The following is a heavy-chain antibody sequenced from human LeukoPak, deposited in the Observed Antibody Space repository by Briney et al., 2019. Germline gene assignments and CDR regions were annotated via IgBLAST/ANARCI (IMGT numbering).Heavy chain of an antibody. CDR2: IAGKPYGGTT. V-gene: IGHV3-49*03. CDR3: SRDSYGHFPQNSFDY. D-gene: IGHD3-16*01. Sequence: HPGGSLRLSCIGSGFSLGDSSMAWFRQAPGKGLEWVGFIAGKPYGGTTEYAASVKGRFTISRDDSKSIAYLQTNSLKTEDTAVYYCSRDSYGHFPQNSFDYWGQETQVTVSS. J-gene: IGHJ4*02. CDR1: GFSLGDSS.